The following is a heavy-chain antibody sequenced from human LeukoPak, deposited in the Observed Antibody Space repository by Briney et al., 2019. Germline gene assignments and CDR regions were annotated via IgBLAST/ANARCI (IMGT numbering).Heavy chain of an antibody. CDR1: GFTFSSYG. CDR3: AKTYCSSSGCAHYSYYYMDV. J-gene: IGHJ6*03. Sequence: GGSLRLSCAASGFTFSSYGMHWVRQAPGKGLEWVAFIRYDGNSQYYAGSVKGRFSISRDNSKNTLYLQMSSLRAEDTAVYYCAKTYCSSSGCAHYSYYYMDVWGKGTTVTVSS. D-gene: IGHD2-2*01. V-gene: IGHV3-30*02. CDR2: IRYDGNSQ.